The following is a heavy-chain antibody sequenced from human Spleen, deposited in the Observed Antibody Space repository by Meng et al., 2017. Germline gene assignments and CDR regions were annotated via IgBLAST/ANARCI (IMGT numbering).Heavy chain of an antibody. CDR1: GASFSDYI. Sequence: QLPLHQRDGWRSNLWKPLSHLSAVYGASFSDYIWAWDRQCPGQELEWKGVVNKVGSTSYNPSLKIRVTISVDTSKKRLSLTLISVTAADTAVYYCARGVFDGTYYYGMDVWGQGTTVTVSS. CDR3: ARGVFDGTYYYGMDV. J-gene: IGHJ6*02. V-gene: IGHV4-34*01. CDR2: VNKVGST. D-gene: IGHD3-10*02.